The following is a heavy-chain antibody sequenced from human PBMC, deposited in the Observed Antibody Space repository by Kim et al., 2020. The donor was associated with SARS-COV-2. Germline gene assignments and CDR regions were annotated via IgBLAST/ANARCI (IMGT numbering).Heavy chain of an antibody. Sequence: SETLSLTCTVSGGSISSYYWSWIRQPPGKGLEWIGYIHYSGSTNYNPSLKSRVTISVDTSKKQFSLKLSSVTAADTAVYYCARVVSGSYSRFYYYYMDVWGKGTTVTVSS. J-gene: IGHJ6*03. CDR2: IHYSGST. D-gene: IGHD3-10*01. CDR1: GGSISSYY. CDR3: ARVVSGSYSRFYYYYMDV. V-gene: IGHV4-59*01.